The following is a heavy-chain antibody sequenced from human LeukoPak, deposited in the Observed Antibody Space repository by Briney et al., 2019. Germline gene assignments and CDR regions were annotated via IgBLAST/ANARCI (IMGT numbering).Heavy chain of an antibody. V-gene: IGHV1-69*01. Sequence: SVKVSCKASGGTFSSYAISWVRQAPGQGLEWMGGIIPIFGTANYAQKFQGRVTITADESTSTAYMELSSLRSEDTAVYYCAKVGERGYSYGLDWFDPWGQGTLVTVSS. CDR2: IIPIFGTA. CDR1: GGTFSSYA. CDR3: AKVGERGYSYGLDWFDP. J-gene: IGHJ5*02. D-gene: IGHD5-18*01.